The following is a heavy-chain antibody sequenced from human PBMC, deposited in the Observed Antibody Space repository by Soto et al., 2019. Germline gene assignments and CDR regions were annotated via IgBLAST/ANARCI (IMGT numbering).Heavy chain of an antibody. V-gene: IGHV3-48*03. J-gene: IGHJ3*02. CDR2: ISKSGSTI. CDR3: ARAPYNLHRFDI. D-gene: IGHD1-1*01. Sequence: QPGGSLRLSCAASGLNLSSYEMNWVRQAPGKGLEWISYISKSGSTIYYADSVKGRFTISRENAKNSMDLQINSLRAEDTAVYYCARAPYNLHRFDIWGQGTMVTVSS. CDR1: GLNLSSYE.